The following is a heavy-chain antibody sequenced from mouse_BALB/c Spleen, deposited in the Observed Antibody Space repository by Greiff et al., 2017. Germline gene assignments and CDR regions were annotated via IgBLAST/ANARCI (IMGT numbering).Heavy chain of an antibody. CDR1: GYTFTSYW. CDR2: IYPSDSYT. CDR3: TRWDGLDY. V-gene: IGHV1-69*02. J-gene: IGHJ2*01. D-gene: IGHD2-3*01. Sequence: VQLQQPGAELVRPGASVKLSCKASGYTFTSYWINWVKQRPGQGLEWIGNIYPSDSYTNYNQKFKDKATLTVDKSSSTAYMQLSSPTSEDSAVYYCTRWDGLDYWGQGTTLTVSS.